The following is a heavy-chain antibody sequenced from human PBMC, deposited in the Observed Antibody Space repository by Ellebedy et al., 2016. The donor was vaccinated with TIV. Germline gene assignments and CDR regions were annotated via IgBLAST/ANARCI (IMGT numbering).Heavy chain of an antibody. J-gene: IGHJ6*02. CDR2: INPSGGST. Sequence: AASVKVSCKASGYTFTSYYMHWVRQAPGQGLEWMGIINPSGGSTSYAQKLQGRVTMTRDTSTSTVYMELRSLRAEETAVYYCAREEPYGSGTKDYGMDVWGQGTTVTVSS. D-gene: IGHD3-10*01. CDR1: GYTFTSYY. CDR3: AREEPYGSGTKDYGMDV. V-gene: IGHV1-46*04.